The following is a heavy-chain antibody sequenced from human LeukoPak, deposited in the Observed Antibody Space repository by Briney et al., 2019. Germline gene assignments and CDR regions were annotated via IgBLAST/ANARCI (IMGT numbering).Heavy chain of an antibody. D-gene: IGHD6-6*01. J-gene: IGHJ4*02. CDR3: ARGRWLRSSLDY. CDR1: GGSFSGYY. CDR2: INHSGST. Sequence: SETLSLTCAVYGGSFSGYYWSWIRQPPGKGLEWIGEINHSGSTNYNPSLKSRVTISVDTSKNQFSLKLSSVTAADTAVYYCARGRWLRSSLDYWGQGTLVTVSS. V-gene: IGHV4-34*01.